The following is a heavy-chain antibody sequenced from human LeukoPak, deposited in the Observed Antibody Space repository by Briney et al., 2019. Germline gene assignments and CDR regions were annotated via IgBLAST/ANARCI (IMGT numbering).Heavy chain of an antibody. J-gene: IGHJ4*02. CDR2: IYYSGST. CDR3: ARGLYGSGLY. V-gene: IGHV4-59*01. D-gene: IGHD3-10*01. Sequence: SETLSLTCTVSGGSISSNYWSWIRQPPGKGLEWIGYIYYSGSTNYNPALKSRVTMSVDTSKNQFSLKLSSVTAADTAVYFCARGLYGSGLYWGQGTLVTVSS. CDR1: GGSISSNY.